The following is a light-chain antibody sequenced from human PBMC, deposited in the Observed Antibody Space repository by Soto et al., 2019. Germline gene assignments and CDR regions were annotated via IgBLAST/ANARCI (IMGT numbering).Light chain of an antibody. J-gene: IGKJ1*01. CDR1: QTISSW. CDR3: QHYNSYSEA. Sequence: EIQITKSPSTLSGSVGDRVTITCRASQTISSWLAWYQQKPGKAPKLLIYKASTLKSGVPSRFSGSGSGTEFTLTISSLQPGDFATYYCQHYNSYSEAFGQGTKVDSK. CDR2: KAS. V-gene: IGKV1-5*03.